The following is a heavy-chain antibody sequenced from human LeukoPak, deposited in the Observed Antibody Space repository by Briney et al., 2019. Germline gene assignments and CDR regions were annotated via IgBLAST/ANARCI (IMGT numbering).Heavy chain of an antibody. CDR3: ARDTAAGTFDY. D-gene: IGHD6-13*01. Sequence: KPSETLSLTCTVSGGSISSYYWSWIRQPPGKGLEWIGYIYYSRSTNYNPSLKSRVTISVDTSKNQFSLKLSSVTAADTAVYYCARDTAAGTFDYWGQGTLVTVSS. V-gene: IGHV4-59*01. J-gene: IGHJ4*02. CDR2: IYYSRST. CDR1: GGSISSYY.